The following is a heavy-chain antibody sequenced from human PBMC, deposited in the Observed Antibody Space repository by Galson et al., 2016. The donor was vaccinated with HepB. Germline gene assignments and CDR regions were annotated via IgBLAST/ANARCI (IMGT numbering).Heavy chain of an antibody. D-gene: IGHD4-17*01. CDR3: TRDRTVTTLLHY. CDR1: GYIFSNYH. CDR2: VHPSDITT. J-gene: IGHJ4*02. V-gene: IGHV1-46*03. Sequence: SVKVSCKASGYIFSNYHLHWVRQAPGQGLEWLGAVHPSDITTNYAQKFQGRLTMTSDTATSTVYMELSRLRSDDTAVYYCTRDRTVTTLLHYWGQGTLVTVSS.